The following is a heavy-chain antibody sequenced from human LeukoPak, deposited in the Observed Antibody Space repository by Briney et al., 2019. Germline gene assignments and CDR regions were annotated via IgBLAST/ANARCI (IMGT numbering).Heavy chain of an antibody. CDR2: IGGRGDRT. CDR1: GFTFSNYG. Sequence: QPGGSLRLSCAASGFTFSNYGMDWVRQAPGKGLEWVSGIGGRGDRTYFADSVKGRFAISRDNSKNTMYLQMSSLRAEDTAIYYCARDQDWGSFDIWGQGTMVTVSS. V-gene: IGHV3-23*01. J-gene: IGHJ3*02. CDR3: ARDQDWGSFDI. D-gene: IGHD7-27*01.